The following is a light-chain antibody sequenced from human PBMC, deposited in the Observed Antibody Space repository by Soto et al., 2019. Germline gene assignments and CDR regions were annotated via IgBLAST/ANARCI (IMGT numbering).Light chain of an antibody. Sequence: EIVLTQSPTTLSLSPGERATLSCRASQSVNSYLAWYQQKPGQAPRLLIYDASNRATGIPARFSGSGSGTAFTLTISSLEPEDFAVYYWQQRSNWPPLTFGGGTKVEIK. CDR3: QQRSNWPPLT. J-gene: IGKJ4*01. CDR2: DAS. CDR1: QSVNSY. V-gene: IGKV3-11*01.